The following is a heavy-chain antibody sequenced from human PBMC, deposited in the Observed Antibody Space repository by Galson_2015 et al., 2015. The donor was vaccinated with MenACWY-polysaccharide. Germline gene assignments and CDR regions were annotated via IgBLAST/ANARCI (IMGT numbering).Heavy chain of an antibody. Sequence: SLRLSCAASGFTVSSNYMSWVRQAPGKGLEWVSYISSSSSTIYYADSVKGRFTISRDNAKNSLYLQMNSLRAEDTAVYYCAREEYSSSWNDAFDNWGQGTMVTVSS. CDR1: GFTVSSNY. V-gene: IGHV3-48*01. D-gene: IGHD6-13*01. J-gene: IGHJ3*02. CDR2: ISSSSSTI. CDR3: AREEYSSSWNDAFDN.